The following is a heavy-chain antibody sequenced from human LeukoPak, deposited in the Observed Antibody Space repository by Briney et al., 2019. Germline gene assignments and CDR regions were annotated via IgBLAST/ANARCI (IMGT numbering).Heavy chain of an antibody. J-gene: IGHJ3*02. CDR3: ARHETPFVVVVAATGADAFDI. CDR2: INQSGST. CDR1: GGSFSGYY. V-gene: IGHV4-34*01. D-gene: IGHD2-15*01. Sequence: KPSETLSLTCAVYGGSFSGYYWSWIRQPPGKGLEWIGEINQSGSTNYNPSLKSRVTISVDTSKNQFSLKLSSVTAADTAVYYCARHETPFVVVVAATGADAFDIWGQGTMVTVSS.